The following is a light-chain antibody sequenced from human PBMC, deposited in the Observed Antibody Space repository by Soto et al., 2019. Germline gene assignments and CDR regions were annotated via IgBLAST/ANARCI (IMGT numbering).Light chain of an antibody. CDR2: KTS. J-gene: IGKJ1*01. Sequence: DIEMTQSPSTLSASGGDRVSIPCRASQSFISWLAWHQQRPGKVPKFLISKTSSLESGVPSRFSGSGSGTEFTLTIRSLQPDASEVYFWQQHNHYFPGTFGQGTKVQI. CDR1: QSFISW. CDR3: QQHNHYFPGT. V-gene: IGKV1-5*03.